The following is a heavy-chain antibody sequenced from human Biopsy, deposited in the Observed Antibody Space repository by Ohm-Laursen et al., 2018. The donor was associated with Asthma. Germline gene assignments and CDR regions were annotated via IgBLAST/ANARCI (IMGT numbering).Heavy chain of an antibody. CDR3: ARATVAAAGND. D-gene: IGHD6-13*01. V-gene: IGHV3-30*05. Sequence: SLRLSCAASGFTFRTYGMHWVCQTPGKGLEWLSSISYDGHNQHYADSVKGRFTISRDNSKNTVSLEMNSLRRDDTAVYFCARATVAAAGNDWGQGTLVTVSS. CDR1: GFTFRTYG. CDR2: ISYDGHNQ. J-gene: IGHJ4*02.